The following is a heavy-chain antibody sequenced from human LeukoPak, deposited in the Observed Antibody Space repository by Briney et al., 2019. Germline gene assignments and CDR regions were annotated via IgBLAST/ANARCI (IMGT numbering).Heavy chain of an antibody. J-gene: IGHJ4*02. CDR3: ARVLGGYADY. D-gene: IGHD2-2*01. V-gene: IGHV3-9*01. Sequence: GGSLRLSCAASGFTFDDYAMHWVRQAPGKGLEWVSGISWNSGSIGYADSVKGRFTISRDNAKNSLYLQMNSLRAEDTAVYYCARVLGGYADYWGQGTLVTVSS. CDR2: ISWNSGSI. CDR1: GFTFDDYA.